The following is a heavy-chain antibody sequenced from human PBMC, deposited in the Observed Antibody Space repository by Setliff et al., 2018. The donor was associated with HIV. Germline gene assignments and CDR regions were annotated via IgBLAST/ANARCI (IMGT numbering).Heavy chain of an antibody. V-gene: IGHV3-53*01. CDR2: IYKAGKT. CDR3: AKGGYGGAYYVAGY. J-gene: IGHJ4*02. CDR1: GFRVTDTY. Sequence: GGSPRLSCEASGFRVTDTYMAWVRQAPGKGLEWVTLIYKAGKTYYADFVKGRFTIARDDTKNTVSLQMTNLEPGDTAMYYCAKGGYGGAYYVAGYWGQGTKVTVSS. D-gene: IGHD5-18*01.